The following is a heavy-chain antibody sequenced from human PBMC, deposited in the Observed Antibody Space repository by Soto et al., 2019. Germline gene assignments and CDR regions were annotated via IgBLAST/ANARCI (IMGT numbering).Heavy chain of an antibody. CDR3: ARDPRKFGGMYYFDY. Sequence: QVQLVQSGAEVKKPGSSVKVSCKASGGTFSSYAISRVRQAPGQGLEWMGGIIPIFGTANYAQKLQGRVTITADESTSRAYMELSSLRSEDTAVYYCARDPRKFGGMYYFDYWGQGTLGTVSS. CDR1: GGTFSSYA. CDR2: IIPIFGTA. J-gene: IGHJ4*02. V-gene: IGHV1-69*01. D-gene: IGHD3-10*01.